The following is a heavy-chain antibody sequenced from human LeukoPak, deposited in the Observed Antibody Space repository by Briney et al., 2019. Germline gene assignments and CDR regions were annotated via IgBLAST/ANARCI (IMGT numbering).Heavy chain of an antibody. J-gene: IGHJ4*02. CDR2: ISYDGSNK. Sequence: GPLRLSCAASGFTFSSYGMHWVRQAPGKGLEWVAVISYDGSNKYYADSVKGRFTISRDNSKNTLYLQMNSLRAEDTAVYYCAKEDDYFGSIDYRGQGTLVTVSS. CDR1: GFTFSSYG. V-gene: IGHV3-30*18. D-gene: IGHD3-16*01. CDR3: AKEDDYFGSIDY.